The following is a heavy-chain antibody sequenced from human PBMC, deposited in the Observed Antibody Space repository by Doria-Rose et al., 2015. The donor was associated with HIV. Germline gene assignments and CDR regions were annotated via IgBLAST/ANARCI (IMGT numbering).Heavy chain of an antibody. CDR2: NFSDDER. Sequence: QVQLVRSGPVLVKPTETLTLTCTVSGVSLSSPGMGVSWIRQPPGKALEWLANNFSDDERSYKTSLNSRLTISRGTSKSQVVLTMTDMDPVDTATYYCARIKSSRWYHKYYFDFWGQGTLVIVSA. V-gene: IGHV2-26*01. D-gene: IGHD6-13*01. J-gene: IGHJ4*02. CDR3: ARIKSSRWYHKYYFDF. CDR1: GVSLSSPGMG.